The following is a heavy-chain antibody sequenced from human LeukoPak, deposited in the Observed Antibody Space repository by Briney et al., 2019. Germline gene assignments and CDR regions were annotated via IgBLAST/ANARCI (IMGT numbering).Heavy chain of an antibody. V-gene: IGHV5-51*01. CDR1: GYSFTSYW. Sequence: GESLKISCKGSGYSFTSYWIGWVRQIPGKGLEWMGIIYPGDSDTRYSPSFQGQVTISADKSISTAYLQWSSLKASDTAMYYCARCGRGAHCSGGSCCRNWFDPWGQGTLVTVSS. CDR2: IYPGDSDT. D-gene: IGHD2-15*01. CDR3: ARCGRGAHCSGGSCCRNWFDP. J-gene: IGHJ5*02.